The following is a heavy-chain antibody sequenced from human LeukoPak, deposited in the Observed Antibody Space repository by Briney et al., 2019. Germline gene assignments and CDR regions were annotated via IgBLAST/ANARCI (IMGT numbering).Heavy chain of an antibody. CDR3: ARDLSMGNTVLDY. CDR2: IKEDGSDK. D-gene: IGHD4/OR15-4a*01. V-gene: IGHV3-7*01. J-gene: IGHJ4*02. CDR1: GFTFSTYW. Sequence: GGSLRLSCVASGFTFSTYWMNWVRQAPGKGLEWVATIKEDGSDKFYVDSVKGRFTISRDNAKNSLYLQMNSLRAEDTAVYYCARDLSMGNTVLDYWGQGILVTVSS.